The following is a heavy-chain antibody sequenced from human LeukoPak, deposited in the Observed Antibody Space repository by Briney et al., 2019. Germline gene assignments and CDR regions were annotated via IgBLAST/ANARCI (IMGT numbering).Heavy chain of an antibody. V-gene: IGHV3-33*01. CDR1: GFTFSSYG. J-gene: IGHJ6*02. CDR2: IWYDGSNK. D-gene: IGHD5-18*01. Sequence: GGSLRLSCAASGFTFSSYGMHWVRQAPGKGLEWVAVIWYDGSNKYYADSVKGRFTISRDNSKNTLYLQMNSLRAEDTAVYYCARAYSYGLHGMDVWGQGTTVTVSS. CDR3: ARAYSYGLHGMDV.